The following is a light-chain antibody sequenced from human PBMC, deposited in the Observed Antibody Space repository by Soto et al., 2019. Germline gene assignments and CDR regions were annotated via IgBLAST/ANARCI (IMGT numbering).Light chain of an antibody. CDR1: QSVLYSSNNKNY. V-gene: IGKV4-1*01. J-gene: IGKJ1*01. CDR3: QEYYRTPPT. Sequence: DIVMTQSPDSLAVSLGERATINCKSSQSVLYSSNNKNYLAWYQQKPGQPPRLLIYWASARESGVPDRFSGSRFWTDFTLTISNLQAEDGAVYYCQEYYRTPPTFRQGTNVEIK. CDR2: WAS.